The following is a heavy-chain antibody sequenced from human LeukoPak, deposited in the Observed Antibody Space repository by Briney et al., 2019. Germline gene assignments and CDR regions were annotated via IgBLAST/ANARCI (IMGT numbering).Heavy chain of an antibody. Sequence: PGGSLRLSCAASGFTFSSYWMHWVRQAPGKGLVWVSRIVSDGSSTTYADSVKGRFTISRDNSKNSLYLQMSSLRTEDIALYYCAKDMGDYYGSGSYPLFHYWGQGTLVTVSS. V-gene: IGHV3-74*01. CDR1: GFTFSSYW. J-gene: IGHJ4*02. D-gene: IGHD3-10*01. CDR2: IVSDGSST. CDR3: AKDMGDYYGSGSYPLFHY.